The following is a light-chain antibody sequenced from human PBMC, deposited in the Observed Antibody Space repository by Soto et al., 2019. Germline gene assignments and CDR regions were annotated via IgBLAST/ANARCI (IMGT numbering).Light chain of an antibody. CDR2: AAS. CDR3: QQSYSTRIYS. V-gene: IGKV1-39*01. J-gene: IGKJ2*03. Sequence: DIQMTQSPSSLSASVGDRVTITCRASQSIRTYLNWYLQKPGQAPNLLIFAASILQTGVPSRFSGSGSGTDFTLTISSLQPEDFGTYYCQQSYSTRIYSFGQGTKLEIK. CDR1: QSIRTY.